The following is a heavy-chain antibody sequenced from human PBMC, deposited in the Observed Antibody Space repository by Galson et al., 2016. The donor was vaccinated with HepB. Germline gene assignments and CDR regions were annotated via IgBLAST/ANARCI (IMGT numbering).Heavy chain of an antibody. D-gene: IGHD2-2*01. V-gene: IGHV4-4*02. CDR2: IFHSGGP. CDR1: GDSVISSNW. J-gene: IGHJ5*02. CDR3: TRARRYCSSSSCYLDP. Sequence: LSLTCTVSGDSVISSNWWNWVRQPPGKGLEWIGEIFHSGGPNYNPSLKSRVTISLDKSNKNISLRLSSVTAADTAVYYCTRARRYCSSSSCYLDPWGQGTLVTVSS.